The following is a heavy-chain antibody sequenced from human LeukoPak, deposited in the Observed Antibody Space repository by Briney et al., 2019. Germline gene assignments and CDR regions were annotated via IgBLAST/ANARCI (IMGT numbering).Heavy chain of an antibody. Sequence: PGGSLRLSCAASGFTVSSNYMSWVRQAPGKGLEWVSAISGSGGNTYYADSVKGRFTISRDNSKNTLYLQMNSLRAEDTAVYYCAKDLRYIAVAGPTFDYWGQGTLVTVSS. D-gene: IGHD6-19*01. CDR2: ISGSGGNT. CDR1: GFTVSSNY. CDR3: AKDLRYIAVAGPTFDY. J-gene: IGHJ4*02. V-gene: IGHV3-23*01.